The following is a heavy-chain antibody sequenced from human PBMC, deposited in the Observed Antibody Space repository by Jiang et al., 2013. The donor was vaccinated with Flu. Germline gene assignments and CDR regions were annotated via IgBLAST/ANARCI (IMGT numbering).Heavy chain of an antibody. J-gene: IGHJ4*02. Sequence: EWMGRIIPILGIANYAQKFQGRVTITADKSTSTAYMELSSLRSEDTAVYYCARADLGYCSGGSCYGLGYWGQGTLVTVSS. CDR3: ARADLGYCSGGSCYGLGY. CDR2: IIPILGIA. D-gene: IGHD2-15*01. V-gene: IGHV1-69*04.